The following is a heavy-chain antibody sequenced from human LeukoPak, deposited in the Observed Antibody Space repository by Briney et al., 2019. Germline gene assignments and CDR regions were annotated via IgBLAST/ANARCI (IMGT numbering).Heavy chain of an antibody. CDR1: GFTFSSYG. CDR3: ARVRYCSSTSCYYFDY. Sequence: GGSLRLSCAASGFTFSSYGMHWVRQAPGKGLEWVAVISYDGSNKYYADSVKGRFTIPRDNSKNTLYLQMNSLRAEDTAVYYCARVRYCSSTSCYYFDYWGQGTLVTVSS. V-gene: IGHV3-30*03. D-gene: IGHD2-2*01. J-gene: IGHJ4*02. CDR2: ISYDGSNK.